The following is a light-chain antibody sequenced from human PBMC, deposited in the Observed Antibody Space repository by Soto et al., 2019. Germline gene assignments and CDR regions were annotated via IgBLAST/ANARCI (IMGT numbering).Light chain of an antibody. Sequence: EIVLTQSPCTLSLSPGERATLSFRASQSVSTYLAWYQQKPGQAPRLLIYDASNRATGIPARFSGSGSGTDFTLTISSLEPEDFAVYFCQQRANWPLTFGQGTKVDIK. J-gene: IGKJ1*01. CDR3: QQRANWPLT. CDR2: DAS. V-gene: IGKV3-11*01. CDR1: QSVSTY.